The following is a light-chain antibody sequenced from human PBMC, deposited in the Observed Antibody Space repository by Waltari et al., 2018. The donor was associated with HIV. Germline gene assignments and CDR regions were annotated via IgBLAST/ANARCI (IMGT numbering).Light chain of an antibody. Sequence: HSALTQPASVSGSLGQSITLSGATASADIGNFVHWYQQFPGKAPQLIFYQVNRRPSETPYRFSASKSGDTASLTISGLLPEDEADYFCSSLGDANSLLFGGGTHLTVL. V-gene: IGLV2-14*01. CDR2: QVN. CDR3: SSLGDANSLL. CDR1: SADIGNF. J-gene: IGLJ3*02.